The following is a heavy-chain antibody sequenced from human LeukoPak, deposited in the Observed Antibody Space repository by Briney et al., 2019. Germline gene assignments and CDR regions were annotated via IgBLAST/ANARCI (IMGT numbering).Heavy chain of an antibody. Sequence: GASVKVSCKASGYTFTGYYMHWVRQAPGQGLEWMGWINPNSGGTNYAQKFQGRVTMTRDTSISTAYMELSRLRSDDTAVYYCARGRSSGWYSDFDYWGQGTLVTVSS. CDR2: INPNSGGT. CDR3: ARGRSSGWYSDFDY. D-gene: IGHD6-19*01. CDR1: GYTFTGYY. J-gene: IGHJ4*02. V-gene: IGHV1-2*02.